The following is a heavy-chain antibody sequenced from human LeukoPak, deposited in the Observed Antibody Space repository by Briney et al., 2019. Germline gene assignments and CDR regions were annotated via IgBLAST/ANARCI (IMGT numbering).Heavy chain of an antibody. Sequence: SETLSLTCTVSGASISSYYWSWIRQPPGKGLEWIGYIYYSGSTNYNPSLKSRVTISVDTSKNQFSLKLSSVTAADTALYYCASSLDSSGWYFGVYWGQGTPVTVSS. V-gene: IGHV4-59*01. CDR1: GASISSYY. CDR3: ASSLDSSGWYFGVY. J-gene: IGHJ4*02. D-gene: IGHD6-19*01. CDR2: IYYSGST.